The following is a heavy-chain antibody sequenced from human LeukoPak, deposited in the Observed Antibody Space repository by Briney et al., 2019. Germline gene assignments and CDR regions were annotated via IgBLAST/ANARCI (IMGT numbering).Heavy chain of an antibody. V-gene: IGHV4-34*01. D-gene: IGHD3-16*01. CDR3: ARGAVSGGFGDFYYYMDV. CDR1: GWSFSGSY. CDR2: INHRGSA. Sequence: SETLSLTCAVSGWSFSGSYWNWIRQPPGKGLEWIGEINHRGSAHYNPSLKSRVTTSLDPSKNQFSLKVTSVTAADTSVYYCARGAVSGGFGDFYYYMDVWGKGTTVTVSS. J-gene: IGHJ6*03.